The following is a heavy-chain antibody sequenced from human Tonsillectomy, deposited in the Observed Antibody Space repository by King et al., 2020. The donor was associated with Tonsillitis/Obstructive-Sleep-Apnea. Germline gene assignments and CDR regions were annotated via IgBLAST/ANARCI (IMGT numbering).Heavy chain of an antibody. CDR2: INSDGSST. CDR3: ARAEDSSGWFR. J-gene: IGHJ4*02. V-gene: IGHV3-74*01. CDR1: GFTFSSYW. D-gene: IGHD6-19*01. Sequence: VQLVESGGGLVQPGGSLRLSCAASGFTFSSYWMYWVRHAPGKGLVWVSRINSDGSSTRYADSVKGRFTISRDNAKNTLYLQMNSLRAEDTAVYYCARAEDSSGWFRWGQGTLVTVSS.